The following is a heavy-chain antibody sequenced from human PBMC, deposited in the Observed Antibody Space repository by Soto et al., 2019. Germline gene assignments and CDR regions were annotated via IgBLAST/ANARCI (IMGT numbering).Heavy chain of an antibody. Sequence: GGSLRLSCAASGFTFSSYDMHWVRQATGKGLEWVSAIGTAGDTYYPGSVKGRFTISRENAKNSLYLQMNSLRAGDTAVYYCARDRNYDFWSGYYSPYGMDVWGQGTTVTVSS. CDR1: GFTFSSYD. CDR3: ARDRNYDFWSGYYSPYGMDV. V-gene: IGHV3-13*01. D-gene: IGHD3-3*01. CDR2: IGTAGDT. J-gene: IGHJ6*02.